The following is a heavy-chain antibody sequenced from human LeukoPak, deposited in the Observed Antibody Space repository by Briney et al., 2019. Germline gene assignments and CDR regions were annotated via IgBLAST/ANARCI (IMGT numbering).Heavy chain of an antibody. CDR1: GYTFTGYY. V-gene: IGHV1-2*04. CDR2: INPNSGGT. J-gene: IGHJ3*02. D-gene: IGHD6-13*01. CDR3: ARVRTSSWYPKDAFDI. Sequence: ASVKVSCKASGYTFTGYYMHWVRQAPGQGLEWMGWINPNSGGTNYAQKFQGWVTMTRDTSISTAYMELCSLRSEDTAVYYCARVRTSSWYPKDAFDIWGQGTMVTVSS.